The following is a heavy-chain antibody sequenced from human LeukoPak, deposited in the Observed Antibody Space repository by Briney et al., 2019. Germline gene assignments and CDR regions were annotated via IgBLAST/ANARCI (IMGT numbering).Heavy chain of an antibody. Sequence: GGSLRLSCAASGFTFSSYEMNWVRQVPGKGLEWVSYISSSGRTIFYADSVKGRFTISRDNAKNSLFLQMNSLRAEDTAVYYCARDGWVDHWGQGTLVTVSS. V-gene: IGHV3-48*03. CDR2: ISSSGRTI. J-gene: IGHJ4*02. CDR1: GFTFSSYE. D-gene: IGHD6-19*01. CDR3: ARDGWVDH.